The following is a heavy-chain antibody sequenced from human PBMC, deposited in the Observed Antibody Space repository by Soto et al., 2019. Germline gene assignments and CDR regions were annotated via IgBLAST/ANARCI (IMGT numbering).Heavy chain of an antibody. CDR1: GYTFTNND. D-gene: IGHD2-21*01. J-gene: IGHJ4*02. CDR3: VRVPLDYYSADYFDN. V-gene: IGHV1-8*01. Sequence: QVQLVQSGAELKRPGASVKVSCKASGYTFTNNDINWVRQATGQGLEWMGWMNPYSGNTGYAQKFQGRVTMTRDNSITTADMELSSLRSEDTAVYYCVRVPLDYYSADYFDNWGQGTLVTVSS. CDR2: MNPYSGNT.